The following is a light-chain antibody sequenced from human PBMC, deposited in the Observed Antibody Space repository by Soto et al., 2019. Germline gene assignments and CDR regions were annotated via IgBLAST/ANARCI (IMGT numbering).Light chain of an antibody. CDR3: ASWADSLRGGV. Sequence: QSVLTQPPSASGTPGQMVTISCSGRRSNIGSNHVYWYQQVPGTAPKLLIYESNQRPSGVPVRFSGSKSGTSASLAISGLRSEDEADYYCASWADSLRGGVFGGGTKVTVL. CDR1: RSNIGSNH. V-gene: IGLV1-47*01. CDR2: ESN. J-gene: IGLJ3*02.